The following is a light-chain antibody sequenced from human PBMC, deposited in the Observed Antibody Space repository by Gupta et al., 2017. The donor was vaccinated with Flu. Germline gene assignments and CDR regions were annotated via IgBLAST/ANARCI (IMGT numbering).Light chain of an antibody. CDR1: QSVLYSSNNKNY. V-gene: IGKV4-1*01. J-gene: IGKJ3*01. CDR3: QQYYSTLT. CDR2: WAS. Sequence: DIVMTQSPDSLAVSLGERATINCKSSQSVLYSSNNKNYLAWYQQKPGQPPKLLIYWASTRESGVTDRFRGRGEGTDFTLTISSPQDEDGAVYYLQQYYSTLTFGPGTKVDIK.